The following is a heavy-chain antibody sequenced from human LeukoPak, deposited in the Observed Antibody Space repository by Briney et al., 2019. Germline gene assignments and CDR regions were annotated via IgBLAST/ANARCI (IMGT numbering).Heavy chain of an antibody. J-gene: IGHJ3*02. Sequence: RASVKVSCKASGYTFTSYYMHWVRQAPGQGLEWMGIINPSGGSTSYAQKFQGRVTMTSDTSTSTVYMELTSLRSEDTAVYYCSTGEYAFDSWGQGTMVTVSS. CDR3: STGEYAFDS. CDR1: GYTFTSYY. CDR2: INPSGGST. V-gene: IGHV1-46*01.